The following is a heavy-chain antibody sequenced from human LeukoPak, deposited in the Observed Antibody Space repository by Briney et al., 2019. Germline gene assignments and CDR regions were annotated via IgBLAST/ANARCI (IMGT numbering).Heavy chain of an antibody. CDR1: GFTLRSYS. V-gene: IGHV3-15*01. CDR2: IKRKSDGETV. J-gene: IGHJ4*02. D-gene: IGHD3-10*01. CDR3: TTDLVN. Sequence: GGSLRLSCAVSGFTLRSYSMSWVRQTPGKGLEWLARIKRKSDGETVDYIKPVKGGFSISRDDSKNMLYLQMNSLKTEDTAVYYCTTDLVNWGQGTLVTVSS.